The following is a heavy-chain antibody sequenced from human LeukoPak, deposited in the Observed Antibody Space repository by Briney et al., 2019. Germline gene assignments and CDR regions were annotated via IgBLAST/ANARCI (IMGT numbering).Heavy chain of an antibody. V-gene: IGHV4-34*01. CDR1: GGSFSGYY. J-gene: IGHJ4*02. CDR3: ARGLVSGYSYGTR. Sequence: KSSETLSLTCAVYGGSFSGYYWSWIRQPPGKGLEWIGDINHSGSTNYNPSLKSRVTISVDTSKNQSSLKLSSVTAADTAVYYYARGLVSGYSYGTRWGQGTLVTVSS. CDR2: INHSGST. D-gene: IGHD5-18*01.